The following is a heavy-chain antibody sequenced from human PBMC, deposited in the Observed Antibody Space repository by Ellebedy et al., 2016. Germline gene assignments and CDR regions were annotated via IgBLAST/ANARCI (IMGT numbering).Heavy chain of an antibody. V-gene: IGHV3-7*01. Sequence: GESLKISXAASGFTFSSYWMSWVRQAPGKGLEWVANIKKDGSEKYYVGSVQGRFTISRDNTKNSLYLQMNSLRAEDTAVYYCERVAMYYYGSATFYFFDYWGQGTLVTVSS. CDR1: GFTFSSYW. CDR3: ERVAMYYYGSATFYFFDY. J-gene: IGHJ4*02. D-gene: IGHD3-10*01. CDR2: IKKDGSEK.